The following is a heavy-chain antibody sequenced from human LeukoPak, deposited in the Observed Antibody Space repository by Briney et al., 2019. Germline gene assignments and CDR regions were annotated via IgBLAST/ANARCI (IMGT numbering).Heavy chain of an antibody. J-gene: IGHJ4*02. V-gene: IGHV3-23*01. CDR2: ISGNSVTI. CDR3: AKILSGTYSFDL. CDR1: GSTFSTYP. Sequence: PGGSLRLSCTASGSTFSTYPMTWVRQAPGQGLEWVSAISGNSVTIYYADSVKGRFTISRDNSKNTLYLQMYSLRAEDTAVYYCAKILSGTYSFDLWGQGTLVPVSS. D-gene: IGHD1-26*01.